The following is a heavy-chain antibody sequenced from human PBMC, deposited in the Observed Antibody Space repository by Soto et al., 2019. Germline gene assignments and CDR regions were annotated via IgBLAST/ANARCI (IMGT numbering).Heavy chain of an antibody. CDR3: VRIRYQLPSSVLWLDP. V-gene: IGHV4-34*01. D-gene: IGHD3-16*01. CDR2: INHVGGT. J-gene: IGHJ5*02. Sequence: PSETLSLTCAVYGGFLSESYWTWIRQPPGKGLEWIGEINHVGGTNYNPSLKSRVTMSVDTSQNQFSLRLISVTAADTAMYFCVRIRYQLPSSVLWLDPWGQGTTVTVYS. CDR1: GGFLSESY.